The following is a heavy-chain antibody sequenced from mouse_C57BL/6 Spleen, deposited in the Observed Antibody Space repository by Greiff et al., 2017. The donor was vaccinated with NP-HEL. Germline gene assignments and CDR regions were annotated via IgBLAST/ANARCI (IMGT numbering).Heavy chain of an antibody. CDR3: ASWYYEYDEYYDY. Sequence: VQLQQSGAELAKPGASVKLSCKASGYAFSSSWMNWVKQRPGKGLEWIGRIYPGDGDTNYNGKFKGKATLTADKSSSTAYMQLSSLTSEDSAVYFWASWYYEYDEYYDYWGQGATLADSS. V-gene: IGHV1-82*01. CDR1: GYAFSSSW. D-gene: IGHD2-4*01. J-gene: IGHJ2*01. CDR2: IYPGDGDT.